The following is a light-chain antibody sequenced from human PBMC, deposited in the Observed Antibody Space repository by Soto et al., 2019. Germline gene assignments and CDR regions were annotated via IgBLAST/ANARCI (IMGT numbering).Light chain of an antibody. J-gene: IGKJ1*01. V-gene: IGKV4-1*01. CDR1: QSVLYSSNNKNY. CDR3: QQYYATPWT. CDR2: WAS. Sequence: DIVMTQSPDSLAVSLGERATINCKSSQSVLYSSNNKNYLAWCQQEPGQPPKLLISWASTRESGVPDRFSVSGSGTYCTLTISSLQAEDVAVYYLQQYYATPWTFGQGTKVEIK.